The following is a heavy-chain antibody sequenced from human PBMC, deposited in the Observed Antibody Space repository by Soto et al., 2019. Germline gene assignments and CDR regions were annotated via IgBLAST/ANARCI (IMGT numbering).Heavy chain of an antibody. CDR3: ARGDCSSTSCYIRDYYYYMDV. CDR1: GFTFSSYG. V-gene: IGHV3-33*08. CDR2: IWYDGSNK. D-gene: IGHD2-2*02. J-gene: IGHJ6*03. Sequence: GGSLRLSCAASGFTFSSYGMHWVRQAPGKGLEWVAVIWYDGSNKYYADSVKGRFTISRDNSKNTLYLQMNSLRAEDTAVYYCARGDCSSTSCYIRDYYYYMDVWGKGTTVTVSS.